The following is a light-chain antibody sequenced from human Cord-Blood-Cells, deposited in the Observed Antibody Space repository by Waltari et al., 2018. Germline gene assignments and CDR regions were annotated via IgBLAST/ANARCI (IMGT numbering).Light chain of an antibody. CDR3: QQRSNWPPKLT. CDR2: DAS. V-gene: IGKV3-11*01. J-gene: IGKJ4*01. CDR1: QSVSSY. Sequence: EIVLTQSPATLSLSPGERATLYCRASQSVSSYLAWYQQKPGQAPRLLIYDASNRATGIPARFSGSGSGTDFTLTISSLEPEDFAVYYCQQRSNWPPKLTFGGGTKVEIK.